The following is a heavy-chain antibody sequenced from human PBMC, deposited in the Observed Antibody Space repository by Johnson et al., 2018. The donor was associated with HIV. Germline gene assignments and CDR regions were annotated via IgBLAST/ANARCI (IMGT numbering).Heavy chain of an antibody. J-gene: IGHJ3*02. CDR2: ISYDGNNK. V-gene: IGHV3-30*18. D-gene: IGHD4-23*01. Sequence: QVQLVESGGGLIQPGRSLRLSCAASGFTFDDYAMHWVRQAPGKGLEWVAVISYDGNNKYYADSVKGRFTISRDNSKNTLYLQMNSLKAEDTAVCYCAKSPAKDHGGNSGAFDSWGQGTLVTVSS. CDR3: AKSPAKDHGGNSGAFDS. CDR1: GFTFDDYA.